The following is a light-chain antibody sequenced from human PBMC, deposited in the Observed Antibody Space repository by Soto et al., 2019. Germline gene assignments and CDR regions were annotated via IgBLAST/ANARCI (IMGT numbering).Light chain of an antibody. CDR3: QSYDTSPSGYV. V-gene: IGLV1-40*01. Sequence: QPVLTQAPSVSGAPGQRVTISCTGSSSNIGAGYDVHWYQQFPGTAPKLLIYANSNRPAGVPDRFSGSKSGTSASLAITGLQAEDEADYYCQSYDTSPSGYVFGTGTKLTVL. CDR1: SSNIGAGYD. J-gene: IGLJ1*01. CDR2: ANS.